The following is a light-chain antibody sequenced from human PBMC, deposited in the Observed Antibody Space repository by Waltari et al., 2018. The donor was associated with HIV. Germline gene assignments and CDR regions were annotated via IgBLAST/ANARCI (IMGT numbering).Light chain of an antibody. CDR1: QGIRID. Sequence: DIQLTLSPSSLSASVGDTVTITCRASQGIRIDLGWYQQKPGKAPQRLIYAISSLQSGVPSRFSGSGSGSQFTLTITGLQPEDSATYYCLQHDSYPRTFGRGTKVEIK. V-gene: IGKV1-17*01. CDR3: LQHDSYPRT. J-gene: IGKJ4*01. CDR2: AIS.